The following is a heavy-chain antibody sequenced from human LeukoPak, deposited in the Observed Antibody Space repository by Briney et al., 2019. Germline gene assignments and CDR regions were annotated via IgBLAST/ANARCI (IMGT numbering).Heavy chain of an antibody. CDR3: ARATVVPANYDY. CDR2: ISSSGSTI. D-gene: IGHD2-2*01. Sequence: GGSLRLSCAASGFTFSSYEMTWVRQAPGKGLEWVSYISSSGSTIYYADSVKGRFTISRDNAKNSLYLQMNSLRAEDTAVYYCARATVVPANYDYWGQGTLVTVSS. CDR1: GFTFSSYE. V-gene: IGHV3-48*03. J-gene: IGHJ4*02.